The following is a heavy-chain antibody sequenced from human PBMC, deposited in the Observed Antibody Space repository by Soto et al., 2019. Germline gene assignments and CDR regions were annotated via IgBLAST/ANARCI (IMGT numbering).Heavy chain of an antibody. CDR1: GGSISSYY. Sequence: SETLSLTCTVSGGSISSYYWSWSRQPPGKGLEWIGYIYYNGSTNYNPSLKSRVSISVDTSKNQFSLKLSSVTAADTAVYYCALAAAGTGLFDYWGQGTLVTVSS. CDR2: IYYNGST. CDR3: ALAAAGTGLFDY. D-gene: IGHD6-13*01. V-gene: IGHV4-59*01. J-gene: IGHJ4*02.